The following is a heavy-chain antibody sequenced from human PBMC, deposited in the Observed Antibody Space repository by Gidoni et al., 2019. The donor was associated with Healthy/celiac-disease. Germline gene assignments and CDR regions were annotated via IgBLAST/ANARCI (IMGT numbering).Heavy chain of an antibody. D-gene: IGHD3-10*01. CDR2: IYHSGST. CDR1: GGSISSGGYS. V-gene: IGHV4-30-2*01. J-gene: IGHJ4*02. Sequence: QLQLQESGSGLVKPSQTLSLTCAVSGGSISSGGYSCSWIRQPPGKGLEWIGYIYHSGSTYYNPSLKSRVTISVDRSKNQFSLKLSSVTAADTAVYYCARAKGVRGALDYWGQGTLVTVSS. CDR3: ARAKGVRGALDY.